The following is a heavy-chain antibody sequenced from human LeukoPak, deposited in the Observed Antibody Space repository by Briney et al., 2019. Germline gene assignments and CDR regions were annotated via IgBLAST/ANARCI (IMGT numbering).Heavy chain of an antibody. V-gene: IGHV4-30-2*01. D-gene: IGHD2-2*01. CDR2: IYHSGST. Sequence: SGTLSLTCTVSGGSISSGGYYWSWIRQPPGKGLEWIGYIYHSGSTYYNPSLKSRATISVDRSKNQFSLKLSSVTAADTVVYYCARGEDIVVVPAAIGLNWFDPWGQGTLVTVSS. CDR3: ARGEDIVVVPAAIGLNWFDP. J-gene: IGHJ5*02. CDR1: GGSISSGGYY.